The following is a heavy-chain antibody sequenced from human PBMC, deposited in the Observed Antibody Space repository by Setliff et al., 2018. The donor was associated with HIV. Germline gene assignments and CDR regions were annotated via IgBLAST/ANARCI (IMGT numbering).Heavy chain of an antibody. CDR1: GDSINSDNFY. V-gene: IGHV4-39*01. CDR3: ARVYSRSWFFFDH. CDR2: VFYNGNT. J-gene: IGHJ4*02. Sequence: SETLSLTCSVSGDSINSDNFYWAWIRQPPGKELEWIGSVFYNGNTFYNPSLKSRVTLSIDTSNNQFSLKLTSVTAADTAVYYCARVYSRSWFFFDHWGQGVLVTAPQ. D-gene: IGHD6-13*01.